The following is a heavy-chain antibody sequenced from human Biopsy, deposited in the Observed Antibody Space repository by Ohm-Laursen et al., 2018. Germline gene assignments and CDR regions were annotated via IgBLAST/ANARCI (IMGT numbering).Heavy chain of an antibody. CDR3: AKTFHGSSFLYDY. CDR2: LSGSGGTT. V-gene: IGHV3-23*01. D-gene: IGHD2-15*01. J-gene: IGHJ4*02. Sequence: GSLRPSCAASGFTSSSYGMSWVRQAPGKGLEWVSVLSGSGGTTYYADSVKGRFTISRDNSKNTLYLQMNSLTAGDTAVYYCAKTFHGSSFLYDYWGQGTLVTVSS. CDR1: GFTSSSYG.